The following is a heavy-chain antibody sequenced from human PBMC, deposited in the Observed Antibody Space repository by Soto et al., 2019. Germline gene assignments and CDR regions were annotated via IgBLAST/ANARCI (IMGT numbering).Heavy chain of an antibody. J-gene: IGHJ3*02. Sequence: QVQLQQWGAGLLKPSETLSLTCAVYGGSFSGYYWSWIRQPPGKGLEWIGEINHSGSTNYNPSLKSRVTISVDTSKNQFSLKLSSVTAADTAVYYCARWFEQWLVPKNAFDIWGQGTMVTVSS. CDR2: INHSGST. V-gene: IGHV4-34*01. CDR1: GGSFSGYY. D-gene: IGHD6-19*01. CDR3: ARWFEQWLVPKNAFDI.